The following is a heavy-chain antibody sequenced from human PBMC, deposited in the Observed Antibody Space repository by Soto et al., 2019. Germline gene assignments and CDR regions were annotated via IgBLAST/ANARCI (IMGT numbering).Heavy chain of an antibody. J-gene: IGHJ6*02. Sequence: QVQLQESSPGLVKPSETLSLTCTVSGGSFSSGLWWSWVRQPPGKGLEWIAEIYQTGSTNYNPSLRSRVTISLDKFSNQFSLKVNSVGAADTAVYYCARGYGSGSYSHYGMDVWGQGTTVTVSS. CDR2: IYQTGST. D-gene: IGHD3-10*01. CDR3: ARGYGSGSYSHYGMDV. CDR1: GGSFSSGLW. V-gene: IGHV4-4*02.